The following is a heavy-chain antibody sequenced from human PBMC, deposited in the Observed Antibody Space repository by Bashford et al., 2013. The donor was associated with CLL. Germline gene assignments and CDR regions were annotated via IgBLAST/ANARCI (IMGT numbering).Heavy chain of an antibody. D-gene: IGHD1-26*01. CDR3: VQPAWDVGYFYGMDV. J-gene: IGHJ6*02. V-gene: IGHV1-69*02. Sequence: SVKVSCKASGYTFTGYYTISWVRQAPGQGLEWMGRIIPVLGLANYAQKFQGRVTITADRSTSTAYMELSSLRSDDTGVYYCVQPAWDVGYFYGMDVWGQGTTVTVSS. CDR1: GYTFTGYYT. CDR2: IIPVLGLA.